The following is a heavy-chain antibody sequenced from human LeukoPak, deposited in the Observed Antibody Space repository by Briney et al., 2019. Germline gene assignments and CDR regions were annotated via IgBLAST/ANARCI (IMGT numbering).Heavy chain of an antibody. CDR2: ISGGGDRT. D-gene: IGHD3-10*01. CDR1: GFTFSTYG. J-gene: IGHJ4*02. Sequence: PGGSLRPSCAASGFTFSTYGMTWVRQAPGKGLEWVSGISGGGDRTYYADSVKGRFTISRDNSKNTLNLQLNSLRAEDTAVYYCATQNYYASGSSRHWGQGTLVTVSS. V-gene: IGHV3-23*01. CDR3: ATQNYYASGSSRH.